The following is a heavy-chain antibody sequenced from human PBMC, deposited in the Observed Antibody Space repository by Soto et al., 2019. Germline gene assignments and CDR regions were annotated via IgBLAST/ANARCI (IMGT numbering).Heavy chain of an antibody. D-gene: IGHD1-26*01. CDR2: IIPIFGTA. V-gene: IGHV1-69*13. Sequence: SVKVSCKASGGTFSTYAISWVRQAPGQGLEWMGGIIPIFGTANYAQKFQGRVTITADESTSTAYMELSSLRSEDTAVYYCARDPVGAIYYYGMDVWGQGTTVTVSS. J-gene: IGHJ6*02. CDR1: GGTFSTYA. CDR3: ARDPVGAIYYYGMDV.